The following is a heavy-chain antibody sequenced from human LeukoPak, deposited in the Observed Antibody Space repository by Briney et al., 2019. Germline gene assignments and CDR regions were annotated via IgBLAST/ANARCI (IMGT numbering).Heavy chain of an antibody. CDR1: GGSISGYY. V-gene: IGHV4-59*12. J-gene: IGHJ4*02. CDR2: IYYSGST. Sequence: PSETLSLTCTVSGGSISGYYWSWIRLPPGKGLEWIGYIYYSGSTNYNTSLKSRVTISVDTSKNQFSLKLSSVTAADTPVYSCARAPRSPYDYWGPGTLVTVSS. CDR3: ARAPRSPYDY.